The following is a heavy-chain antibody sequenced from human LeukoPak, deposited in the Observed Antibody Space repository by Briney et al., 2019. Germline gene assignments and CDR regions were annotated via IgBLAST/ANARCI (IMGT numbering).Heavy chain of an antibody. D-gene: IGHD3-22*01. V-gene: IGHV3-64*01. Sequence: SGGSLRLSCAASGFTFSSYAMHWVRRAPGKGLEYVSAISSNGGSTYYANSVKGRFTISRDNSKNTLYLQMGSLRAEDMAVYYCARGVIVAGPAQIWNAFDIWGQGTMVTVSS. J-gene: IGHJ3*02. CDR1: GFTFSSYA. CDR2: ISSNGGST. CDR3: ARGVIVAGPAQIWNAFDI.